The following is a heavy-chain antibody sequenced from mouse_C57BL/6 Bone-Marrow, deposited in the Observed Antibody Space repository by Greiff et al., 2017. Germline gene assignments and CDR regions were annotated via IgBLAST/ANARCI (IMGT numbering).Heavy chain of an antibody. D-gene: IGHD2-1*01. J-gene: IGHJ4*01. CDR2: IWTGGGT. CDR1: WFSLTSYA. V-gene: IGHV2-9-1*01. CDR3: ARNLYYGNYFYAMDY. Sequence: QVHVKQSGPGLVAPSQSLSITCTFSWFSLTSYAISLFRHPPGTGLAWLGVIWTGGGTHSNSALQSRLSISQDNAKNQVFLKMNSLQTDDTARYYGARNLYYGNYFYAMDYWGQGTSGTVAS.